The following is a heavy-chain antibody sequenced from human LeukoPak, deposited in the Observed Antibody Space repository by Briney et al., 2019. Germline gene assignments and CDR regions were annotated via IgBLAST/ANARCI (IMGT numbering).Heavy chain of an antibody. Sequence: GGSLRLSCAASGFTFSSYAMSWVRQAPGKGLEGVSAISGSGGSTYYADSVKGRFTISRDNSKNTLYLQMNSLRAEDTAVYYCAKVAETYYYGSGSYYNYWGQGTLVTVSS. J-gene: IGHJ4*02. CDR2: ISGSGGST. CDR3: AKVAETYYYGSGSYYNY. D-gene: IGHD3-10*01. CDR1: GFTFSSYA. V-gene: IGHV3-23*01.